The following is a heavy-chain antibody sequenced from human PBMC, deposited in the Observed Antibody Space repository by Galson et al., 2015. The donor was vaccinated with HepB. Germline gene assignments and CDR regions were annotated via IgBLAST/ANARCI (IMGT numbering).Heavy chain of an antibody. CDR3: TTDQSVPMPGTRAILLDYFHY. Sequence: SLRLSCAASGFTFSNAWMSWVRQAPGKGLEWVGRIKSKSDGGTADHAAPVKDRFSISRDDSKNTLYLQMNTLKTEDTAVYYCTTDQSVPMPGTRAILLDYFHYWGQGTLVTVSS. D-gene: IGHD2-8*01. J-gene: IGHJ4*02. CDR2: IKSKSDGGTA. V-gene: IGHV3-15*01. CDR1: GFTFSNAW.